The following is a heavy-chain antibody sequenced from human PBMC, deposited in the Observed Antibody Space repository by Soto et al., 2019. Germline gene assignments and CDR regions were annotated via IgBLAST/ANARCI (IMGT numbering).Heavy chain of an antibody. Sequence: SETLSLTCAVYGGSFSGYYWSWIRQPPGKGLEWIGEINHSGSTNYNPSLKSRVTISVDTSKNQFSLKLSSVTAADTAVYYCARGLSANFRSGYPNNWFDPWGQGALVTVSS. CDR1: GGSFSGYY. CDR3: ARGLSANFRSGYPNNWFDP. J-gene: IGHJ5*02. V-gene: IGHV4-34*01. CDR2: INHSGST. D-gene: IGHD3-3*01.